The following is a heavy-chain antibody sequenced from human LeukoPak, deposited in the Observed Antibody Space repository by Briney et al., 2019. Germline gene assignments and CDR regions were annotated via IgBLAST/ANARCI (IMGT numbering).Heavy chain of an antibody. D-gene: IGHD2-2*01. CDR1: GDSVSSNSVT. V-gene: IGHV6-1*01. Sequence: SQTLSLTCAISGDSVSSNSVTWNWIRQSPSRGLEWLGRIYYRSTWYNDYAVSVRGRITVNPDTSKNQFSLHLNSVTPEDTAVYYCARRLTQYDCFDPWGQGILVTVSS. CDR3: ARRLTQYDCFDP. J-gene: IGHJ5*02. CDR2: IYYRSTWYN.